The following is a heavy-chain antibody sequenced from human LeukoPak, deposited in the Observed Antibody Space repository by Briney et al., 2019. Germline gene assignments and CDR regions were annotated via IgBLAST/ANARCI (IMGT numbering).Heavy chain of an antibody. CDR3: ATSEYSSSWYRFDP. Sequence: SETLSLTCTVSGGSVSSYYWSWIRQPAGKGLEWIGRIYTSGSTNYNPSLKSRVTMSVDTSKNQFSLKLSSVTAARTAVYYCATSEYSSSWYRFDPWGQGTLVTVSS. V-gene: IGHV4-4*07. J-gene: IGHJ5*02. CDR2: IYTSGST. D-gene: IGHD6-13*01. CDR1: GGSVSSYY.